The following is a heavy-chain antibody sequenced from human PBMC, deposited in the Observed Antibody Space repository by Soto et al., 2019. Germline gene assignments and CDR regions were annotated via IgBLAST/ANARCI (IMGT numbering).Heavy chain of an antibody. J-gene: IGHJ4*02. CDR1: GASLTGSFF. D-gene: IGHD2-8*02. CDR3: ARGMTPPGAPAWYYFDT. CDR2: FSLSGTT. Sequence: SETLSLTCTVSGASLTGSFFWSWLRQPAGKGLEWIGRFSLSGTTNYNPSLRSRVTMSADVSKNQFSLSLTSVTAADTALYYCARGMTPPGAPAWYYFDTWGQGTLVTVSS. V-gene: IGHV4-4*07.